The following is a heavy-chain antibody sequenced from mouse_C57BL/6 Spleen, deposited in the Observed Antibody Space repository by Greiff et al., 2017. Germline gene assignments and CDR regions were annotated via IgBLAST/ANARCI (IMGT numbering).Heavy chain of an antibody. CDR2: IYPGSGNT. Sequence: QVQLQQSGPELVKPGASVKISCKASGYSFTSYYIHWVKQRPGQGLEWIGWIYPGSGNTKYNEKFKGKATLTADTASSTAYMQIRSQTAEDSAVYDCAAGVYAMDYWGQGTSVTVSS. D-gene: IGHD1-1*02. J-gene: IGHJ4*01. V-gene: IGHV1-66*01. CDR1: GYSFTSYY. CDR3: AAGVYAMDY.